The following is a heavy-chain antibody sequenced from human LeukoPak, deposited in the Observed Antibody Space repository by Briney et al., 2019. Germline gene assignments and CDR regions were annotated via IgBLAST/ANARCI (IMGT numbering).Heavy chain of an antibody. D-gene: IGHD4-17*01. CDR1: GYTFSSYG. Sequence: ASVKVSCKASGYTFSSYGITWVRQAPGQGLGWMGGIIPIFGTANYAQKFQGRVTITADESTSTAYMELSSLRSEDTAVYYCASLRYGDYYFDYWGQGTLVTVSS. J-gene: IGHJ4*02. V-gene: IGHV1-69*13. CDR2: IIPIFGTA. CDR3: ASLRYGDYYFDY.